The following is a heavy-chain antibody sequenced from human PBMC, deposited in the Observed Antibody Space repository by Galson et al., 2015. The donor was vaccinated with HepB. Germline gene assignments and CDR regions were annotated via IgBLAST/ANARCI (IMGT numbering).Heavy chain of an antibody. D-gene: IGHD2-15*01. J-gene: IGHJ6*02. Sequence: QSGAEVKKPGESPKISCKGSGYTFTSYWIGWVRQMPGKGLEWMGITYPGDSDTRKSPSFQGQVTISVDKSISTAYLQWSSLKASDTAMYYCARQAMVVADGMDVWGQGTTVTVSS. CDR1: GYTFTSYW. CDR3: ARQAMVVADGMDV. CDR2: TYPGDSDT. V-gene: IGHV5-51*01.